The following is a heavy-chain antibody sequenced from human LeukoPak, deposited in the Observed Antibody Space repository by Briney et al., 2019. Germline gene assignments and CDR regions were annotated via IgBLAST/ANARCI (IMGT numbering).Heavy chain of an antibody. CDR3: ARAGYGYNKILTGSVQSHFDM. D-gene: IGHD3-9*01. CDR1: VGSISSYY. CDR2: FYYSGSI. Sequence: PSETLSLTCTVPVGSISSYYWGSIRQPTGKGLERIRYFYYSGSINSNLSLKSQVTKSVDTSKNQFSLKLSPMTPADPAVYYCARAGYGYNKILTGSVQSHFDMWGQGTMVTVS. V-gene: IGHV4-59*01. J-gene: IGHJ3*02.